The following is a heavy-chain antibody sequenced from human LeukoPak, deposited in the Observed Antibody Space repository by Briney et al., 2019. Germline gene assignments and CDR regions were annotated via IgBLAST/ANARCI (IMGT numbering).Heavy chain of an antibody. J-gene: IGHJ5*02. Sequence: SETLSLTCTVSGGSISSGGYYWSWIRQPPGKGLEWIGYIYHSGSTYYNPSLKSRVTISVDRSKNQFSLKLSSVTAADTAVYYCARADNWFDPWGQGTLVTVSS. V-gene: IGHV4-30-2*01. CDR3: ARADNWFDP. CDR1: GGSISSGGYY. CDR2: IYHSGST.